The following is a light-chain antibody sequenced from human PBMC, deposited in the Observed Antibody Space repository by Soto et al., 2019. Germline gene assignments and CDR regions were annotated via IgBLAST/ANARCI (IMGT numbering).Light chain of an antibody. V-gene: IGLV2-23*01. CDR3: CLYVGATTYV. Sequence: QSVLAQPASVSGSPGQSITISCTVASGYVGTYSLVSWYQQHPGKAPKVVIYEGHKRPSGVPDRFSDSTSVNTASLTISGLQTDDEADYYCCLYVGATTYVFGTGTKVTVL. J-gene: IGLJ1*01. CDR2: EGH. CDR1: SGYVGTYSL.